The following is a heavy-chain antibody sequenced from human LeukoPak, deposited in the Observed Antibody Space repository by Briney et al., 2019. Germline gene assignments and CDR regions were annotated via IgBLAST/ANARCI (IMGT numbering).Heavy chain of an antibody. CDR2: IHYTGNT. V-gene: IGHV4-39*01. J-gene: IGHJ4*02. Sequence: SETLSLTCTVSGGSISSDNYYWGWIRRPPGKGLEWIGGIHYTGNTYDNPSLKSRVTISVDTSRNQVSLKLTSVTAADTAVYYCARLLYDGNDFYYFDCWGQGTLVTVSS. CDR1: GGSISSDNYY. D-gene: IGHD3-22*01. CDR3: ARLLYDGNDFYYFDC.